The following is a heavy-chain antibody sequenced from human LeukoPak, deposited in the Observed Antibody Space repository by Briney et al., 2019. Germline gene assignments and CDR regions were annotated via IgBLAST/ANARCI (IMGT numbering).Heavy chain of an antibody. D-gene: IGHD1-26*01. CDR3: ARREGGFYSWGIAY. V-gene: IGHV3-15*01. CDR2: IKSKTDGGTT. J-gene: IGHJ4*02. Sequence: GGSLRLSCAASGFTFSNAWMSWVRQAPGKGLEWVGRIKSKTDGGTTDYAAPVKGRFTISRDDSKNTLYLQMNSLRAEDTAVYYCARREGGFYSWGIAYWGQGTLVTVSS. CDR1: GFTFSNAW.